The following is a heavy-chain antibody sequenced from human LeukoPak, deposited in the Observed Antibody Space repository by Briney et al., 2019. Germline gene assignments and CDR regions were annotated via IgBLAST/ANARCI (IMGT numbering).Heavy chain of an antibody. V-gene: IGHV4-39*07. J-gene: IGHJ5*02. D-gene: IGHD2-15*01. CDR1: GGSISSSSYY. Sequence: SETLSLTCTVSGGSISSSSYYWGWIRQPPGKGLEWVGSIYYSGSTYYNPSLKSRVTISVDTSKNQFSLKLSSVTAADTAVYYCARVTSRYCSGGSCYWFDPWGQGTLVTVSS. CDR3: ARVTSRYCSGGSCYWFDP. CDR2: IYYSGST.